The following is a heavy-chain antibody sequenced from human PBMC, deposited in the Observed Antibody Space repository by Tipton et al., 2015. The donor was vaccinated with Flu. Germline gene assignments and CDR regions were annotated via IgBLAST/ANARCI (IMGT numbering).Heavy chain of an antibody. J-gene: IGHJ4*02. Sequence: TLSLTCDVSRYSISSGFYWGWLRQPPGRGLEWIGNIYHSGSTHYNSSLKSRVTMSVDSSKNQFSLHLSSVTAADTAVYYCARVSPRRVTAIVVVMLPEGYFDYWGQGTLAIVSS. CDR2: IYHSGST. V-gene: IGHV4-38-2*01. D-gene: IGHD3-22*01. CDR3: ARVSPRRVTAIVVVMLPEGYFDY. CDR1: RYSISSGFY.